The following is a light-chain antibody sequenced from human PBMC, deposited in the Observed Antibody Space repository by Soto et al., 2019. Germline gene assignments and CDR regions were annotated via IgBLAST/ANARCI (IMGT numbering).Light chain of an antibody. CDR3: QETYSTPLFT. V-gene: IGKV1-39*01. Sequence: DILVTQSPPSLSASVGDRVTITCRTSQSIGNYLNWFQQKPGKAPKVLIYAASSLQSGVPSRFSGSGSGSEFTLTISSLQPEDFATYYCQETYSTPLFTFGPGTTVDVK. J-gene: IGKJ3*01. CDR2: AAS. CDR1: QSIGNY.